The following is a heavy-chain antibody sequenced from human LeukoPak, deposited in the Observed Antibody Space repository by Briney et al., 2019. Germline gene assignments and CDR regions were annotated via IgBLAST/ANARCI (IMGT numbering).Heavy chain of an antibody. CDR1: GYTFTGYF. CDR2: INPNSGGT. Sequence: ASVKVSCKASGYTFTGYFMHWVRQAPGQGPEWMGWINPNSGGTNYAQKFQGRVTMTRDTSINTTYMELSRLKSDDTAVYYCARGGVAVAGTYYFDYWGQGTLVTVSS. J-gene: IGHJ4*02. V-gene: IGHV1-2*02. CDR3: ARGGVAVAGTYYFDY. D-gene: IGHD6-19*01.